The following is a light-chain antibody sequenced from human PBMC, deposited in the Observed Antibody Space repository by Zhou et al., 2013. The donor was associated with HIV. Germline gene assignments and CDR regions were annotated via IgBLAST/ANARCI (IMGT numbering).Light chain of an antibody. CDR1: QSVSSSY. V-gene: IGKV3-20*01. Sequence: EIVLTQSPGTLSLSPGERATLSCRASQSVSSSYLAWYQQKPGQAPRLLIYGASSRATGIPDRFSGSGSGTDFTLTISRLEPEDFAVYYCQQYGSSPTWTFGQGTKVGNQT. CDR2: GAS. CDR3: QQYGSSPTWT. J-gene: IGKJ1*01.